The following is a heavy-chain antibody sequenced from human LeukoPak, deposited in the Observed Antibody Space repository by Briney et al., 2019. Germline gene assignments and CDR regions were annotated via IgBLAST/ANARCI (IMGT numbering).Heavy chain of an antibody. D-gene: IGHD4-17*01. CDR1: GYTFTSYA. J-gene: IGHJ4*02. V-gene: IGHV7-4-1*02. Sequence: ASVKVSCKASGYTFTSYAMNWVRQAPGQGLEWMGWINTNTGNPTYAQGFTGRFVFSLDTSVSTAYLQISSLKAEDTAVYYCARVGRLDYGDYLAHWGPGNRITVSS. CDR2: INTNTGNP. CDR3: ARVGRLDYGDYLAH.